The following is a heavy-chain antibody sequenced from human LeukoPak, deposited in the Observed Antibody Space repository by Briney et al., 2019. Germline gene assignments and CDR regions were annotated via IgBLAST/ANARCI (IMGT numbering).Heavy chain of an antibody. CDR1: GYTFTGYY. CDR2: IFPSSGGP. J-gene: IGHJ4*02. Sequence: ASVKVSCKASGYTFTGYYMHWVRQAPGQGLEWMGWIFPSSGGPRHAQKFQGRVTITRDTSISTAYMELSSLRSDDTAVYYCARKGEVYGDYDYWGQGTLVTVSS. D-gene: IGHD4-17*01. V-gene: IGHV1-2*02. CDR3: ARKGEVYGDYDY.